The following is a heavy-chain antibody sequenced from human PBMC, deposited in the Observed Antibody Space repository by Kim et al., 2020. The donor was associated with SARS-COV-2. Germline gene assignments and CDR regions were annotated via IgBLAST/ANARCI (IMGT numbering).Heavy chain of an antibody. D-gene: IGHD3-3*01. V-gene: IGHV3-49*04. CDR2: IRSKAYGGTT. J-gene: IGHJ5*02. CDR3: TSTLITIFGVGNPDWFDP. CDR1: GFTFGDYA. Sequence: GGSLRLSCTASGFTFGDYAMSWVRQAPGKGLEWVGFIRSKAYGGTTEYAASVKGRFTISRDDSKSIAYLQMNSLKTEDTAVYYCTSTLITIFGVGNPDWFDPWGQGTLVTVSS.